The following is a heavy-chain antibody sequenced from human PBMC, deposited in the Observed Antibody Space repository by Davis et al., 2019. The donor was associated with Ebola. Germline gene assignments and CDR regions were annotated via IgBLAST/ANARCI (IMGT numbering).Heavy chain of an antibody. D-gene: IGHD3-16*01. CDR1: GGSFSGYY. CDR2: INHSGST. Sequence: PSETLSLTCAVYGGSFSGYYWSWIRQPPGKGLEWIGEINHSGSTNYNPSLKSRVTISVDTSKNQFSLKLSSVTAADTAVYYCARGESGEHKAFDIWGQGTMVTVSS. J-gene: IGHJ3*02. CDR3: ARGESGEHKAFDI. V-gene: IGHV4-34*01.